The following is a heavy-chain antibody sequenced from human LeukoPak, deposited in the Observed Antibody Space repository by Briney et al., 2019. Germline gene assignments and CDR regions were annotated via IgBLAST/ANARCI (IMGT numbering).Heavy chain of an antibody. Sequence: ASVKVSCKASGYTFTGYYMHWVRQAPGQGLEWMGWINPNSGGTNYAQKFQGRVTMTRDTSISTAYMELSRLCSDDAAVYYCASASIAAAGTSGLLDVWGQGTTVTVSS. CDR2: INPNSGGT. V-gene: IGHV1-2*02. D-gene: IGHD6-13*01. CDR3: ASASIAAAGTSGLLDV. CDR1: GYTFTGYY. J-gene: IGHJ6*02.